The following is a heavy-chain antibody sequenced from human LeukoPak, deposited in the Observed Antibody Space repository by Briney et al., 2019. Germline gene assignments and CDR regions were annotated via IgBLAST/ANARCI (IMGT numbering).Heavy chain of an antibody. J-gene: IGHJ6*02. CDR3: ARISGSVDLRTIVSYDMDN. D-gene: IGHD1-1*01. Sequence: SETLSLTCTLSGGFIRSLYCVCIRQPAGKGLEWIGRIYSSGSTNYNPSLKSRVTMSVDTSKNQFSLKVRSVTAVDTALYYCARISGSVDLRTIVSYDMDNWGQGTTITVPS. CDR2: IYSSGST. CDR1: GGFIRSLY. V-gene: IGHV4-4*07.